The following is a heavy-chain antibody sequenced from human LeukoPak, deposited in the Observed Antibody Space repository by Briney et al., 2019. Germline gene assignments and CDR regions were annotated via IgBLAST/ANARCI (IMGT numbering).Heavy chain of an antibody. J-gene: IGHJ4*02. CDR2: IYHSGST. CDR3: ARLPQLLWFGELMVY. CDR1: GYSISSGYY. Sequence: KTSETLSLTCAVSGYSISSGYYWGWIRQPPGKGLEWIGSIYHSGSTYYNPSLKSRVTILVDTSKSQFSLKLSSVTAADTAVYYCARLPQLLWFGELMVYWGQGTLVTVSS. V-gene: IGHV4-38-2*01. D-gene: IGHD3-10*01.